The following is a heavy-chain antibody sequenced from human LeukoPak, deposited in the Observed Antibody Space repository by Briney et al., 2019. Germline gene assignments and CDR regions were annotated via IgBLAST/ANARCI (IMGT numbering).Heavy chain of an antibody. CDR3: ATSGYTYGIDY. D-gene: IGHD5-18*01. Sequence: SETLSLTCTVSGGSISSSSYYWGWIRQPPGKGLERIGSIYYGGSPYYNPSLKSRVTISVDTSKNQFSLKLSSVTAADTAVYHCATSGYTYGIDYWGQGTLVTVSS. V-gene: IGHV4-39*01. CDR1: GGSISSSSYY. CDR2: IYYGGSP. J-gene: IGHJ4*02.